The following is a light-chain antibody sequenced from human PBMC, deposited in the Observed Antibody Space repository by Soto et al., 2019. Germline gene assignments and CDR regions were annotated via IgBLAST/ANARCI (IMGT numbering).Light chain of an antibody. CDR2: KVS. J-gene: IGKJ5*01. V-gene: IGKV2-30*01. CDR1: QSLVYSDGNTS. Sequence: DVVMTQSPLSLPVTLGQPASISCRSSQSLVYSDGNTSLNWFQQRPGQSPRRLIYKVSNRDSGVPDRLRGSGSGTDFTLKISRVEAEDVGVYYCMQGTHWPPITFGQGTRLEIK. CDR3: MQGTHWPPIT.